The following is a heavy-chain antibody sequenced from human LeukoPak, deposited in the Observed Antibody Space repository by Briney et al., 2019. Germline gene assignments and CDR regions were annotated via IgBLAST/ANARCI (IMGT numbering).Heavy chain of an antibody. D-gene: IGHD2-15*01. CDR2: IYYSGST. V-gene: IGHV4-59*01. CDR3: ARTTEGYCRGRSCYSYYYYMDV. Sequence: SETLSLTCTVSGGSISSYYRSWIRQPPGKGLEWIGYIYYSGSTNYNPSLKSRVTISVDTSKNQFSLKLSSVTAADTAVYYCARTTEGYCRGRSCYSYYYYMDVWGKGTTVTVSS. J-gene: IGHJ6*03. CDR1: GGSISSYY.